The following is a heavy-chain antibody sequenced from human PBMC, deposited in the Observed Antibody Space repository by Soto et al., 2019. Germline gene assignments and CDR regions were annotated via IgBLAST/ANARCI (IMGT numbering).Heavy chain of an antibody. V-gene: IGHV4-59*08. Sequence: SETLSLTCTLSGGSFSRNYWGWFWQSPGKGLEWVGYIYYGGTTSYNPSLKSRVTISLETSKSHFSLRLSSVTAADTAVYYCARHGVASGSGTYRTIYGVGVWGQGTTVT. CDR2: IYYGGTT. D-gene: IGHD3-10*01. J-gene: IGHJ6*02. CDR3: ARHGVASGSGTYRTIYGVGV. CDR1: GGSFSRNY.